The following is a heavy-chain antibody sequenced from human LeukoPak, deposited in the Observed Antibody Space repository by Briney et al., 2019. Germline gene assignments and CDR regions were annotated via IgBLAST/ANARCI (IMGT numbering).Heavy chain of an antibody. V-gene: IGHV3-9*01. J-gene: IGHJ6*03. D-gene: IGHD3-22*01. CDR2: ISWNSGSI. CDR3: ARAYYDSSGYFLHYYYMDV. Sequence: GGSLRLSCAASGFTFDDYAMHWVRQAPGKGLEWVSGISWNSGSIGYADSVKGRFTISRDNSKNTLYLQMNSLRAEDTAVYYCARAYYDSSGYFLHYYYMDVWGKGTTVTVSS. CDR1: GFTFDDYA.